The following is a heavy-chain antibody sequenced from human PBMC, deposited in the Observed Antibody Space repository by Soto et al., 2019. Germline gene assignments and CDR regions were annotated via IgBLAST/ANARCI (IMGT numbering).Heavy chain of an antibody. CDR1: GFTFSSYG. CDR3: AEPLVEMATIAHVVYYYYGMDV. J-gene: IGHJ6*04. CDR2: ISYDGSNK. Sequence: GGSLRLSCAASGFTFSSYGMHWVRQAPGKGLEWVAVISYDGSNKYYADSVKGRFTISRDNSKNTLYLQMNSLRAEDTAVYYCAEPLVEMATIAHVVYYYYGMDVWGKGT. D-gene: IGHD5-12*01. V-gene: IGHV3-30*18.